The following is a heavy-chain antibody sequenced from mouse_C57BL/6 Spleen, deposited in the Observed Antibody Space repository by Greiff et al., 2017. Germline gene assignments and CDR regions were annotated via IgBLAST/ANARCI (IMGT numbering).Heavy chain of an antibody. D-gene: IGHD3-1*01. CDR3: ARGLRAYFYV. Sequence: QVQLQQSGAELVKPGASVKMSCKASGYTFTSYWITWVKQRPGQGLEWIGDIYPGSGSTNYNEKFKSKATLTVDTSSSTAYMQLSILTSEDSAVSYCARGLRAYFYVWGTEATVTVSS. V-gene: IGHV1-55*01. CDR2: IYPGSGST. CDR1: GYTFTSYW. J-gene: IGHJ1*03.